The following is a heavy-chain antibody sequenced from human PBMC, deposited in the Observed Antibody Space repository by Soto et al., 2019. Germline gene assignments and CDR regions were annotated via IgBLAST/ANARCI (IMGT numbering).Heavy chain of an antibody. J-gene: IGHJ5*02. CDR1: GYTFAGYF. CDR3: ARGGGTILAPLP. D-gene: IGHD3-3*01. Sequence: ASVKVSCKASGYTFAGYFMHWVRQAPGQGLEWMGWINPNSGATKYAPKFQGRVSLTRDTSISTAYMEMTMLRSDDTAVYYCARGGGTILAPLPWGQGTLVTVSS. V-gene: IGHV1-2*02. CDR2: INPNSGAT.